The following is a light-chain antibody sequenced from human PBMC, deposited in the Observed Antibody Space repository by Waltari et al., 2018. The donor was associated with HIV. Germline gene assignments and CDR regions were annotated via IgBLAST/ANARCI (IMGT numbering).Light chain of an antibody. J-gene: IGLJ1*01. CDR2: KNI. Sequence: QSVLTQPPSASGTPGQRVTISCSGSSSNIGNDNVYWYQQLPGTTPKLLIYKNIRRPSWVPDRFAGSKSGTSAYLAISGLRSEDEADYYCVGWDASLSAYVFGAGTKVTVL. CDR3: VGWDASLSAYV. CDR1: SSNIGNDN. V-gene: IGLV1-47*01.